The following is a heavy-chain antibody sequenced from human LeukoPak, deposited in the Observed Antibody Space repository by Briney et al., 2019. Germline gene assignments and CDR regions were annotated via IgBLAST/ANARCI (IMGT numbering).Heavy chain of an antibody. Sequence: PSGGSLRLSCAASGFTFDDYAMHWVRQAPGKCLGWVSGISWNSGSIGYADSVKGRFTISRDNAKNSLYLQMNSLRAEDTALYYCAKDMGSFGQQQALDYWGQGTLVTVSS. J-gene: IGHJ4*02. CDR2: ISWNSGSI. D-gene: IGHD3-16*01. CDR1: GFTFDDYA. CDR3: AKDMGSFGQQQALDY. V-gene: IGHV3-9*01.